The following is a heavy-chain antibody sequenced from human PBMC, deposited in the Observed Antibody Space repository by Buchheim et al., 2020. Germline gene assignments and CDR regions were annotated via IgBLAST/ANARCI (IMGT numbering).Heavy chain of an antibody. Sequence: EVQLVESGGGLVQPGESLTLSCAASGFSLRTYWMSWVRQAPGKGLEWVATINEDGSEKYYVDSVKGRFTISRDNAKNSLYLQMSSLRGEDTAVHYCARGPDWFDLWGQGTL. J-gene: IGHJ4*02. CDR1: GFSLRTYW. D-gene: IGHD3-9*01. CDR2: INEDGSEK. CDR3: ARGPDWFDL. V-gene: IGHV3-7*03.